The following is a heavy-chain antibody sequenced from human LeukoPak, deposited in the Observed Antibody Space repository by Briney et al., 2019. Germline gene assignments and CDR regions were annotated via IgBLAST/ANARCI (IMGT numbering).Heavy chain of an antibody. V-gene: IGHV4-59*01. D-gene: IGHD3-22*01. CDR1: GGSISSYY. CDR2: IYYSGST. Sequence: SETLSLTRTVSGGSISSYYWSWIRQPPGKGLEWIGYIYYSGSTNYNPSLKSRVTISVDTSKNQFSLKLSSVTAADTAVYYCAREPYYDSSGYFDYWGQGTLVTVSS. J-gene: IGHJ4*02. CDR3: AREPYYDSSGYFDY.